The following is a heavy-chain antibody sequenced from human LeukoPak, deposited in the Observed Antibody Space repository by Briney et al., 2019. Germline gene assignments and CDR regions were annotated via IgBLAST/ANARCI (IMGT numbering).Heavy chain of an antibody. J-gene: IGHJ4*02. CDR3: ARPAYCGGDCYFFLDY. CDR2: IYPGNSNT. D-gene: IGHD2-21*02. Sequence: GESLKISCKGSGYSFTNYWIGWVRQMPGKGLEWMGIIYPGNSNTRYSPSFQGQVTISADKSITTAYLQWSSLKASDTAMYYCARPAYCGGDCYFFLDYWGQGTLVTVSS. CDR1: GYSFTNYW. V-gene: IGHV5-51*01.